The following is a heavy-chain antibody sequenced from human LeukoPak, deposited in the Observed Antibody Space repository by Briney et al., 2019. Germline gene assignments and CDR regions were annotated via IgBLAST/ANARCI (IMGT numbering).Heavy chain of an antibody. CDR3: ARSYYDILTGYSWGAFYI. CDR1: GFTYSSSN. D-gene: IGHD3-9*01. Sequence: GGSLRLSCAASGFTYSSSNMNWLRPAPGKGLAWVSSISSSSSYISYADSVKGRFTISRDNAKKSLYLQMNSLRAEDTAVYYCARSYYDILTGYSWGAFYIWGQGTMVTVSS. J-gene: IGHJ3*02. V-gene: IGHV3-21*01. CDR2: ISSSSSYI.